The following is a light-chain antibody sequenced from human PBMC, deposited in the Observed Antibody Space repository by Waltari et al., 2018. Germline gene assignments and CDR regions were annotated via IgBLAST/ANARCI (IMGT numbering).Light chain of an antibody. V-gene: IGLV2-23*02. Sequence: QSALTQPASVSGSPGQSITISCTGTSSDVGFYNLVSWYQQHPGKAPVLVFYEVISRPSGVSNRFSGSKSVNTASLTISGLQAEDEADYYCCSYAGRNIWVFGGGTKLTVL. CDR1: SSDVGFYNL. CDR2: EVI. J-gene: IGLJ3*02. CDR3: CSYAGRNIWV.